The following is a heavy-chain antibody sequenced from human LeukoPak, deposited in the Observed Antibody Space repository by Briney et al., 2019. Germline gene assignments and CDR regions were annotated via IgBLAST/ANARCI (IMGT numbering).Heavy chain of an antibody. CDR1: GFTFSSYS. V-gene: IGHV3-21*04. Sequence: GGSLRLSCAASGFTFSSYSMNWVRQAPGKGLEWVSSISSSSSYIYYADSVKGRFTISRDNSKNTLYLQMSSLRAEDTAVYYCAKGGSSGYYYVCSTRGQGTLVTVSS. CDR3: AKGGSSGYYYVCST. CDR2: ISSSSSYI. J-gene: IGHJ4*02. D-gene: IGHD3-22*01.